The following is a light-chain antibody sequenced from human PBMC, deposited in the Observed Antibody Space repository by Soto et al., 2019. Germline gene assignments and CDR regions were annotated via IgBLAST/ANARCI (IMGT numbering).Light chain of an antibody. Sequence: DIPLTQSPSFLSASVGDRVTITCRASQGISSYLAWYQQKPGKAPKVLIYAASTLQSGVPSRFSGSGSGTEFTLTISSLQSEDFATYYCQQLNSYLPLTFGGGTRMEIK. CDR3: QQLNSYLPLT. CDR2: AAS. CDR1: QGISSY. J-gene: IGKJ4*01. V-gene: IGKV1-9*01.